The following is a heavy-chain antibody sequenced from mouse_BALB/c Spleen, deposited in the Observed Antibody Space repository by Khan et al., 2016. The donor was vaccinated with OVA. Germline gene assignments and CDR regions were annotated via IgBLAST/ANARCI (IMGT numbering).Heavy chain of an antibody. CDR1: GYTFINYW. CDR3: ARMSLRWDFDY. J-gene: IGHJ2*01. CDR2: INPSTGYT. D-gene: IGHD1-1*01. V-gene: IGHV1-7*01. Sequence: QVQLKESGAELAKPAASVKMSCKASGYTFINYWILWVKQRPGQGLEWIGYINPSTGYTEYNQNFKDKATLPADKSSSTAYIQLSSLTSDDSAVYYCARMSLRWDFDYWVQGTTLTVSS.